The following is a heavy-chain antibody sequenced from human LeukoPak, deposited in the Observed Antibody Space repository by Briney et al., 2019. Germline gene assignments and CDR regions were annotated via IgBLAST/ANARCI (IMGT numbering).Heavy chain of an antibody. D-gene: IGHD2-15*01. J-gene: IGHJ4*02. V-gene: IGHV3-66*01. CDR1: GFTVSSNY. CDR3: ARGPLGYCSGGSCREDDY. CDR2: IYSGGST. Sequence: PGGSLRLSCAASGFTVSSNYMSWVRQAQGKGLEWVSAIYSGGSTYYADSVKGRFTISRDNSKNTLYLQMNSLRAEDTAVYYCARGPLGYCSGGSCREDDYWGQGTLVTVSS.